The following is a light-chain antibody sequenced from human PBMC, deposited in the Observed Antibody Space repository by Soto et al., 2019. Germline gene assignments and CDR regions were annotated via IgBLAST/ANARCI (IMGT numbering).Light chain of an antibody. CDR1: QSIGTN. CDR2: GAS. CDR3: QQYHKWPPFT. J-gene: IGKJ4*01. Sequence: EIVMTQSPGTLSVSPGDRATLSCRSSQSIGTNLAWYRQRPGHPPRLLIYGASTRAIGIAARFTGSGSGTEFTLTIGSLQSEDFAVYYCQQYHKWPPFTFGGGTKVDIK. V-gene: IGKV3-15*01.